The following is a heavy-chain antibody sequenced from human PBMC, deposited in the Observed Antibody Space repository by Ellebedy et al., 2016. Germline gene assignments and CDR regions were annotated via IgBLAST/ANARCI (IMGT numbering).Heavy chain of an antibody. Sequence: GGSLRLSCAASGFTFSIYDMHWVRQPTGKGLEWVSAIGTAGDTYYPGSVKGRFTISRENAKNSFYLQMNSLRAGDTAVYYCVREGNYGTNMDPFDIWGQGTMVTVSS. D-gene: IGHD4/OR15-4a*01. CDR1: GFTFSIYD. CDR2: IGTAGDT. CDR3: VREGNYGTNMDPFDI. V-gene: IGHV3-13*01. J-gene: IGHJ3*02.